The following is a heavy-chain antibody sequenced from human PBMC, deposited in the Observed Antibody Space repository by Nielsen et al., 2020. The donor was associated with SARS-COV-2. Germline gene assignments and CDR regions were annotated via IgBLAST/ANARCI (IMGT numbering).Heavy chain of an antibody. V-gene: IGHV3-9*01. CDR2: ISWNSGSI. CDR3: ATIAAAGRSDY. CDR1: GFTFSSYA. Sequence: SLKISCAASGFTFSSYAMHWVRQAPGKGLEWVSGISWNSGSIGYADSVKGRFTISRDNAKNSLYLQMNSLRAEDTALYYCATIAAAGRSDYWGQGTLVTVSS. J-gene: IGHJ4*02. D-gene: IGHD6-13*01.